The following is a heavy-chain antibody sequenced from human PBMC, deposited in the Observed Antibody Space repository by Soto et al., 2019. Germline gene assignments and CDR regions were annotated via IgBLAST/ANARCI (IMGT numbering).Heavy chain of an antibody. CDR3: EKDGAVSDYTNLDD. D-gene: IGHD4-4*01. CDR2: ISWDGRST. Sequence: EVQLVESGGVVVQPGGSLRLSCAASGFTFDDYSMHWVRQAPGKGLEWVSLISWDGRSTYYADSVEGRFTISRDNSKNSLDLQMNSLTTEDTAFYYWEKDGAVSDYTNLDDWGQGALVTVSS. J-gene: IGHJ4*02. CDR1: GFTFDDYS. V-gene: IGHV3-43*01.